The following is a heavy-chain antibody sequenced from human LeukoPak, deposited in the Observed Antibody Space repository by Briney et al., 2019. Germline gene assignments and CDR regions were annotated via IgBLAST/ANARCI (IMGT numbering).Heavy chain of an antibody. CDR1: GFTFSSYA. V-gene: IGHV3-23*01. J-gene: IGHJ4*02. CDR2: ILASGGGT. D-gene: IGHD3-22*01. CDR3: AKTYYDSSGYYSWYFDY. Sequence: GGSLRLSCAASGFTFSSYAMTWVRQAPGKGLEWVSAILASGGGTNYADSAKGRFTISRDNSKKTLYLQMNSLRAEDTAVYYCAKTYYDSSGYYSWYFDYWGQGTQVTVSS.